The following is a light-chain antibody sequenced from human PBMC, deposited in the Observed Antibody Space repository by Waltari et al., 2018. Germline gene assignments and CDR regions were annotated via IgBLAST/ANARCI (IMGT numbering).Light chain of an antibody. CDR1: QSVLYSSNNEKY. Sequence: IVMTQSPDSLAVSLGERATIIGQSSQSVLYSSNNEKYLSWYQQKPGQPPKVLIYWPSTRESGVPDRFSGSVSGTDFTLTISRLEPEDFAMYYCQQYGKSPYTFGQGTKLEIK. V-gene: IGKV4-1*01. J-gene: IGKJ2*01. CDR3: QQYGKSPYT. CDR2: WPS.